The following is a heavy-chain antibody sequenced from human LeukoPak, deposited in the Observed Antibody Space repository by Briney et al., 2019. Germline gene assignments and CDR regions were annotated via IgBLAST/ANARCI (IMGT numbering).Heavy chain of an antibody. CDR1: GGSISSSNW. CDR2: IYHSGST. J-gene: IGHJ4*02. V-gene: IGHV4-4*02. Sequence: SETLSLTCAVSGGSISSSNWWSWVRQPPGKGLEWIGEIYHSGSTNYNPSLKSRVTISVDTSKNQFSLKLSSVTAADTAVYYCASTLSSGWSPFDYWGQGTLVTVSS. CDR3: ASTLSSGWSPFDY. D-gene: IGHD6-19*01.